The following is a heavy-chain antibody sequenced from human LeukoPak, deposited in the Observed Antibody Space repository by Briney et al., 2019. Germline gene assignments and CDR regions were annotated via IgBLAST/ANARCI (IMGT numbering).Heavy chain of an antibody. CDR2: INPNSGGT. V-gene: IGHV1-2*02. Sequence: ASVKVSCKASGYTFTGYYMHWVRQAPGQGLEWMGWINPNSGGTNYAQKFQGRVTMTRDTSISTAYMELSRLRSDDTAVYYCAREEESIDYSNYDENGYWGQGTLVTVSS. CDR1: GYTFTGYY. CDR3: AREEESIDYSNYDENGY. D-gene: IGHD4-11*01. J-gene: IGHJ4*02.